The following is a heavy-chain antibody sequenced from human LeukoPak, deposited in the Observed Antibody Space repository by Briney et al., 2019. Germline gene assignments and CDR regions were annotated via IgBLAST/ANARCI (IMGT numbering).Heavy chain of an antibody. V-gene: IGHV4-61*02. Sequence: PSETLSLTWTVSGGSISSGSYYWSWIRQPAGKGLEWIGRIYTSGSTNYNPSLKSRVTISVDTSKNQFSLKLSSVTAADTAVYYCARDHIVATIGYFDYWGQGTLVTVSS. CDR2: IYTSGST. J-gene: IGHJ4*02. D-gene: IGHD5-12*01. CDR3: ARDHIVATIGYFDY. CDR1: GGSISSGSYY.